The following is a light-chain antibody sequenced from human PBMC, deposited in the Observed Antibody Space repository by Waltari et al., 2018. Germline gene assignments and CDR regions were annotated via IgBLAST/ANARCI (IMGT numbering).Light chain of an antibody. CDR3: QVWDSSSDQVV. CDR2: DNN. Sequence: SYVLTQPPSLSVAPGQTARLTCGENNIGGKGVQCYQQKAGQAPILVVYDNNDRPSEIPERISGSNSGNTATLTITRVEAGDEADYFCQVWDSSSDQVVFGGGTKLTVL. CDR1: NIGGKG. V-gene: IGLV3-21*02. J-gene: IGLJ2*01.